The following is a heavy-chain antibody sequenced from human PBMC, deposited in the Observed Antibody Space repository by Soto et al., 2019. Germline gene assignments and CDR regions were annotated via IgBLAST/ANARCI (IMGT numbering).Heavy chain of an antibody. CDR2: IYYSGST. CDR3: ARAHCSSTSCRLGWFDP. J-gene: IGHJ5*02. CDR1: GGSIGSGDYY. V-gene: IGHV4-30-4*01. Sequence: PPETLSLTCTVSGGSIGSGDYYWSWIRQPPWKGLEWIGYIYYSGSTYYNPSLKSRVTISVDTSKNQFSLKLSSVTAADTAVYYCARAHCSSTSCRLGWFDPWGQGXLVTVYS. D-gene: IGHD2-2*01.